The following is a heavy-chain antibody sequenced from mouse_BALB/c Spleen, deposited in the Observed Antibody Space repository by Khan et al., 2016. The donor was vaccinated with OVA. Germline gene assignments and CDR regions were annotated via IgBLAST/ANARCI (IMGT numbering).Heavy chain of an antibody. V-gene: IGHV1S137*01. J-gene: IGHJ3*01. CDR2: ISIDYGHA. CDR1: GYTFTDYA. CDR3: ARGGKFAY. Sequence: QVQLQQSGAELVRPGVSVKISCKGSGYTFTDYAMNWVKQSHAKSLEWLGVISIDYGHATYNQKFKGKATMTVDKSSSTAYMELARLTSEDSAIYYCARGGKFAYWGQGTLVTVSA.